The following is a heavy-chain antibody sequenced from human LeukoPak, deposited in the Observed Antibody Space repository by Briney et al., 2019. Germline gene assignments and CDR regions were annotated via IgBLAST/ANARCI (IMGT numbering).Heavy chain of an antibody. J-gene: IGHJ4*02. V-gene: IGHV4-39*07. CDR3: ARDEGWLRLDY. CDR2: IYYSGST. CDR1: GGSISSSSYY. Sequence: SETLSLTCTVSGGSISSSSYYWGWIRQPPGKGLEWIGSIYYSGSTYYNPSLKSRVTISVDTSKNHFSLKLSSLTAADTAIYYCARDEGWLRLDYWGQGTLVTVSS. D-gene: IGHD5-12*01.